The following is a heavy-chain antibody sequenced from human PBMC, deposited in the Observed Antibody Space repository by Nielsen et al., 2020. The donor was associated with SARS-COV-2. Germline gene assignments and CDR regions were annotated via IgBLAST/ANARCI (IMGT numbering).Heavy chain of an antibody. Sequence: ASVKVSCKASGYTFTSYGFSWVRQAPGQGLEWMGWISTYNGNTHYAQNVQGRVTMTTDTSTRTACMELRGLRSDDTAVYYCAREDYGSGSYGTWLDPWGQGTPVTVSS. D-gene: IGHD1-26*01. V-gene: IGHV1-18*04. CDR1: GYTFTSYG. J-gene: IGHJ5*02. CDR2: ISTYNGNT. CDR3: AREDYGSGSYGTWLDP.